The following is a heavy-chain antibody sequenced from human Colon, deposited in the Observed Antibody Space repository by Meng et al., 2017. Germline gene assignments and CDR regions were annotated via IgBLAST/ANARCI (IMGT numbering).Heavy chain of an antibody. Sequence: GESLKISCAASGFTFSRYWKHWVRQAPGKGLVWVSRINSDGSSKSYADSVKGRFTISRDNAKNTLYLQMNSLRAEDTAVYYCARGGIAEAGTRKNYFDYWGRGTLVTVSS. J-gene: IGHJ4*02. CDR2: INSDGSSK. CDR3: ARGGIAEAGTRKNYFDY. V-gene: IGHV3-74*01. CDR1: GFTFSRYW. D-gene: IGHD6-13*01.